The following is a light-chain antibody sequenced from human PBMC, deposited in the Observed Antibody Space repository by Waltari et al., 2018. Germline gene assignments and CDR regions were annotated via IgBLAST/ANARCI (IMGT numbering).Light chain of an antibody. J-gene: IGKJ4*01. V-gene: IGKV1-9*01. CDR2: VAS. Sequence: DIQMTQSPSSLSASVGVTVTISCRASHSISSYLIWFHQRPGKAPKLLICVASTLQCGVPSMYVGSRPGTECTLTRRSVQPEQFASYYCLHHRSHPRTFGGGTKVQLK. CDR3: LHHRSHPRT. CDR1: HSISSY.